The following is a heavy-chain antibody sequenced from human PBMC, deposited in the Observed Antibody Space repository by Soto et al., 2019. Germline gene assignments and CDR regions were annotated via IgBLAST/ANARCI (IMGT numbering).Heavy chain of an antibody. CDR1: GYSFTVYY. D-gene: IGHD1-26*01. Sequence: QVQLVQSGAEVKKPGAPVNVSCKASGYSFTVYYMHWVRQAPGQGLEWMGWINPKSGGTMYPQKFQGRVTMPWDTSISTAYMALTRLRSDDTAVYYCARDLAKGGGSAGFDYWGQGTLVTVSS. J-gene: IGHJ4*02. CDR3: ARDLAKGGGSAGFDY. CDR2: INPKSGGT. V-gene: IGHV1-2*02.